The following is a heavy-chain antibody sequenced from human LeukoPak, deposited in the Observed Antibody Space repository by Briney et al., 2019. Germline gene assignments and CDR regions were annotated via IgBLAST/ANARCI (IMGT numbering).Heavy chain of an antibody. CDR1: GFTFSSYS. CDR2: ISSSSSYI. J-gene: IGHJ3*02. V-gene: IGHV3-21*01. D-gene: IGHD4-17*01. CDR3: ARNDYGEVAFDI. Sequence: GGSLRLSCAASGFTFSSYSMNWVRQAPGKGLEWVSSISSSSSYIYYADSVKGRFTISRDNAKNSLYLQMNSLRAEDTAVYYCARNDYGEVAFDIWGQGTMVTVSS.